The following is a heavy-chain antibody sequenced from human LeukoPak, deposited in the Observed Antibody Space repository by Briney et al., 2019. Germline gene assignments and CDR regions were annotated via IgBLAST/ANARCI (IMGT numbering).Heavy chain of an antibody. CDR1: GFTFSSYA. V-gene: IGHV3-64*01. J-gene: IGHJ4*02. CDR3: ARRAGYCSGGSCYDY. Sequence: GGSLRLSCAASGFTFSSYAMHWVRQAPGKGLEYVSAITSDGGSTYYANSVKGRFTISRDNSKNTLYLQMGSLRAEDMAVYYCARRAGYCSGGSCYDYWGQGTLVTVSS. CDR2: ITSDGGST. D-gene: IGHD2-15*01.